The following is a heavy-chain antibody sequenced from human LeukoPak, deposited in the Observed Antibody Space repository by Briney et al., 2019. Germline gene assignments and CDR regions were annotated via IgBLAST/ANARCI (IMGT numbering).Heavy chain of an antibody. D-gene: IGHD6-13*01. CDR2: LYNTGNT. V-gene: IGHV3-53*01. J-gene: IGHJ4*02. CDR1: GVTVNSNY. Sequence: PGGSLRLSCAASGVTVNSNYLSWVRQGPGEGLEWVSTLYNTGNTYYANSVKGRFSISRDNSKNTLFLQMNSLRAEDTAVYYCARLTADGRLYFVDWGPGTLVTVSS. CDR3: ARLTADGRLYFVD.